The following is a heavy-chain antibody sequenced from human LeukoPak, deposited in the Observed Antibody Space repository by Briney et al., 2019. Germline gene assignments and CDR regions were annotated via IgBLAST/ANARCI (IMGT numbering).Heavy chain of an antibody. J-gene: IGHJ4*02. Sequence: PGGSLRLSRAASGFTFSSYSMNWVRQAPGKGLEWVSSISSSSSYIYYADSVKGRFTISRDNAKNSLYLQMNSLRAEDTAVYYCARVYSSGYYYSLPILPFDYWGQGTLVTVSS. D-gene: IGHD3-22*01. CDR3: ARVYSSGYYYSLPILPFDY. CDR1: GFTFSSYS. CDR2: ISSSSSYI. V-gene: IGHV3-21*01.